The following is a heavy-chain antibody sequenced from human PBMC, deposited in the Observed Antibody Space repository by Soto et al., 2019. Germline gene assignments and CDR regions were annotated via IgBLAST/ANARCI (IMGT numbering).Heavy chain of an antibody. CDR1: GYTFTSYG. CDR2: ISAYNGNT. J-gene: IGHJ3*02. D-gene: IGHD5-12*01. V-gene: IGHV1-18*01. CDR3: ARDRGLI. Sequence: QVQLVQSGAEVKKPGASVKVSCKASGYTFTSYGISWVRQAPGQGLEWMGGISAYNGNTNYAQKXQXGXXTTTDTSTSTAYMELRSLTSDDTAVYYCARDRGLIWGQGTMVTVSS.